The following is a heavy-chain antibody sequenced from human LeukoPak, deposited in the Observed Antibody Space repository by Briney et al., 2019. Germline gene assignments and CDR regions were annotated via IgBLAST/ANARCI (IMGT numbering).Heavy chain of an antibody. V-gene: IGHV4-39*07. CDR2: IYYSGST. J-gene: IGHJ2*01. CDR1: GGSISSSSYY. CDR3: AKVASTPRYFDV. Sequence: SETLSLTCTVSGGSISSSSYYWGWIRQPPGKGLEWIGSIYYSGSTYYNPSLKSRVTISVDTSKNQFSLKLSSVTAADTAVYYCAKVASTPRYFDVWGRGILVTVSS.